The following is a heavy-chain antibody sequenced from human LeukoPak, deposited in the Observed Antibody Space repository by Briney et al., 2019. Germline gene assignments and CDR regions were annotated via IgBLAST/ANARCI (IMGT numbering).Heavy chain of an antibody. CDR1: GFTVSTTY. J-gene: IGHJ6*03. Sequence: GGSLRLSCAASGFTVSTTYMSWVRQAPGKGLERVSLIYSGVTTYYADSVKGRFTISRDNSKNTLYLQMHSLRAEDTAVYYCARVYLYYYMDVWGKGTTVTVSS. CDR2: IYSGVTT. CDR3: ARVYLYYYMDV. V-gene: IGHV3-53*01.